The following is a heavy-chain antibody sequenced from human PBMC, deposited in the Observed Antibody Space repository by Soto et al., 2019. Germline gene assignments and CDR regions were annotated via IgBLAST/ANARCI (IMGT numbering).Heavy chain of an antibody. J-gene: IGHJ4*02. V-gene: IGHV3-30-3*01. CDR2: ISYDGSNK. D-gene: IGHD6-13*01. Sequence: GGSLRLSCAASGFTFSSYTMHWVRQAPGKGLEWVVVISYDGSNKYYADSVRGRFTISRDNSKNTLYLQMNSLGPEDTAVYYCVLYSSNWGGHWGQGTLVTVSS. CDR1: GFTFSSYT. CDR3: VLYSSNWGGH.